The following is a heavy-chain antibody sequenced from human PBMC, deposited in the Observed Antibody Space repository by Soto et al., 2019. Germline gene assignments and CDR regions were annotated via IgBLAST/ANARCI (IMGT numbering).Heavy chain of an antibody. V-gene: IGHV1-46*01. CDR2: INPTGGRT. J-gene: IGHJ3*02. CDR3: TRYPFYALSRSLD. D-gene: IGHD2-2*01. Sequence: GSAVKPRLEASRNTITSYYMHWVRQAHGQGPEWMGTINPTGGRTSYEQKFQGRVTMTRDTSTSTVYMELSSLRAEDPAASYSTRYPFYALSRSLD. CDR1: RNTITSYY.